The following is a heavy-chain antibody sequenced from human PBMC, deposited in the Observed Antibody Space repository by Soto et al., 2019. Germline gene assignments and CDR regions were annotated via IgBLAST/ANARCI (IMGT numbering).Heavy chain of an antibody. D-gene: IGHD5-18*01. V-gene: IGHV4-31*02. Sequence: SETLSLTCTVSGGSISSGGYYRSWIRQHPGKGLEWIGYIYYSGSTYYNPSLKSRVTISVDTSKNQFSLKLSSVTAADTAVYYCARASWPSSYGYAYYYYGMDVWGQGTTVTVSS. CDR2: IYYSGST. CDR3: ARASWPSSYGYAYYYYGMDV. CDR1: GGSISSGGYY. J-gene: IGHJ6*02.